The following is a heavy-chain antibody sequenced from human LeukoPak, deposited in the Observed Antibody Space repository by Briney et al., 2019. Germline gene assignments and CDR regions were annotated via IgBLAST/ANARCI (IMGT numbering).Heavy chain of an antibody. Sequence: GGSLRLSCAASGFTFSSYGMHWVRQAPGKGLEWVAVIWYDGSNKYYADSVKGRFTISRDNSKNTLYLQMNSLRAEDTAVYYCARELRDIVVVSAMNVWGQGTTVTVSS. CDR1: GFTFSSYG. D-gene: IGHD2-15*01. J-gene: IGHJ6*02. CDR3: ARELRDIVVVSAMNV. V-gene: IGHV3-33*01. CDR2: IWYDGSNK.